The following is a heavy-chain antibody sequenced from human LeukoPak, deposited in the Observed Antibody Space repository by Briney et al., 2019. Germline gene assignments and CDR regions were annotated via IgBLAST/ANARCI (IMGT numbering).Heavy chain of an antibody. Sequence: PGGSLRLSCAASGFIFSTYWMSWVRQAPGKGLEWVASVELDGSKKSYVDSVKGRFTISRDNAKNSLYLQMNSLRAEDMALYYCAKDIAAAGKGSFDYWGQGTLVTVSS. CDR3: AKDIAAAGKGSFDY. J-gene: IGHJ4*02. D-gene: IGHD6-13*01. V-gene: IGHV3-7*03. CDR2: VELDGSKK. CDR1: GFIFSTYW.